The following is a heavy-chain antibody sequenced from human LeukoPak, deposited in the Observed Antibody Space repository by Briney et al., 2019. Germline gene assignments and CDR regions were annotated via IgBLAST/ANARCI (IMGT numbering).Heavy chain of an antibody. Sequence: GGSLRLSCAASGFTFTDYYMSWIRQAPGKGLEWLSYISSSGSTIYYADSVKGRFTISRDNAKNSLYLQMNSLRAEDTAVYYCARSARLMKGVVEVTALDDWGQGTLVTVSS. CDR3: ARSARLMKGVVEVTALDD. D-gene: IGHD3-3*01. J-gene: IGHJ4*02. CDR2: ISSSGSTI. CDR1: GFTFTDYY. V-gene: IGHV3-11*04.